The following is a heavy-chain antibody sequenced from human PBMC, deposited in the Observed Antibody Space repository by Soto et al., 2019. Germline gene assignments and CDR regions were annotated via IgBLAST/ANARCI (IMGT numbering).Heavy chain of an antibody. V-gene: IGHV4-59*01. D-gene: IGHD5-12*01. CDR1: GGTISNYC. CDR3: ARGYSFSAHFFDY. CDR2: IYYSGDT. Sequence: SQTLCLPCTVAGGTISNYCWRWILQPPGKGLEWIGYIYYSGDTNYNPSLKSRVTISVDTSKNQFSLKLSSVTAADTAVFYCARGYSFSAHFFDYWGQGALVTVSS. J-gene: IGHJ4*02.